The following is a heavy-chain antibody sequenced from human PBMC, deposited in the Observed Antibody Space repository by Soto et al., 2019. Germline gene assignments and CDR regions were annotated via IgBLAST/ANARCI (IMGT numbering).Heavy chain of an antibody. D-gene: IGHD3-22*01. CDR1: GYSISSGYY. CDR2: IYHSGST. J-gene: IGHJ3*02. Sequence: SETLSLTCAVSGYSISSGYYWGWIRQPPGKGLEWIGSIYHSGSTYYNPSLKSRVTISVDTSKNQFSLKLSSVTAADTAVYYCARETIVEGLGDAFDIWGQGPMAT. CDR3: ARETIVEGLGDAFDI. V-gene: IGHV4-38-2*02.